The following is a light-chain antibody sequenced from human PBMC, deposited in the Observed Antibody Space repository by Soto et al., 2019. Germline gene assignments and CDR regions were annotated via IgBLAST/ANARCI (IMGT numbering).Light chain of an antibody. J-gene: IGKJ1*01. Sequence: EVVMTQSPATLSVSPGERVTLSCRASQSINAHLAWYQQKPGQAPRLLIHGASTRATGIPARFSGSGCGTELILTISSLQSEDFAVYYCQQYNTWLWTFGQGTKVEIQ. CDR3: QQYNTWLWT. CDR1: QSINAH. V-gene: IGKV3-15*01. CDR2: GAS.